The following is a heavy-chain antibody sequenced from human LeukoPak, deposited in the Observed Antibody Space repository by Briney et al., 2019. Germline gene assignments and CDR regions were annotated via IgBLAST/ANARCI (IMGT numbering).Heavy chain of an antibody. Sequence: SETLSLTCTVSGGSISSYYWSWIRQPPGKGLEWIGYIYYSGSTNYNPSLKSRVTISVDTSKNQFSLKLSSVTAADTAVYYCARRSGSYSHDAFDIWGQGTMVTVPS. D-gene: IGHD1-26*01. J-gene: IGHJ3*02. CDR1: GGSISSYY. CDR3: ARRSGSYSHDAFDI. CDR2: IYYSGST. V-gene: IGHV4-59*01.